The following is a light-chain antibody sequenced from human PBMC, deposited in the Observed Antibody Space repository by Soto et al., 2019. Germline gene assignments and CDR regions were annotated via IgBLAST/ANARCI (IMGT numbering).Light chain of an antibody. CDR2: DAS. CDR1: QTVSSY. J-gene: IGKJ4*01. CDR3: QQRSDWTST. Sequence: EIVLIQSPATLSLSPGDRATLSCRASQTVSSYLAWYQQKPGQAPRLLIYDASSRATGIPARFSGSGSGTDFTLTITSLEPEDFAVYYCQQRSDWTSTFGGGTKVEIK. V-gene: IGKV3-11*01.